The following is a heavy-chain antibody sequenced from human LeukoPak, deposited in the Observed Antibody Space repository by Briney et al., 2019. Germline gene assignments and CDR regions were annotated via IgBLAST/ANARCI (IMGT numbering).Heavy chain of an antibody. CDR1: GYTFTELS. D-gene: IGHD3-10*01. Sequence: EASVTVSCTVSGYTFTELSMHWVRQAPGKGLEWMGGFDPEDGETIYAQKFQGRVTMTEDTSTDTAYMELSSLRSEDTAVYYCATGIRVYYYGMDVWGQGTTVTVSS. CDR3: ATGIRVYYYGMDV. V-gene: IGHV1-24*01. CDR2: FDPEDGET. J-gene: IGHJ6*02.